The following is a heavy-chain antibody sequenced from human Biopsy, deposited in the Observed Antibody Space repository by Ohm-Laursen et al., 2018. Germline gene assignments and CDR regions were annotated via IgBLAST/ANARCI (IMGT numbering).Heavy chain of an antibody. V-gene: IGHV4-61*01. CDR3: ARGRRLPAAISSYYYAMDV. Sequence: SQTLSLTCTVSGASVSSGSYDWSWIRQPPGKGLEWIGNIYNDVSTKYNPSLRSRVTISADKSTNQFSLKLRSVTAADTAVYYCARGRRLPAAISSYYYAMDVWGQGTTVTVSS. CDR2: IYNDVST. D-gene: IGHD2-2*01. J-gene: IGHJ6*02. CDR1: GASVSSGSYD.